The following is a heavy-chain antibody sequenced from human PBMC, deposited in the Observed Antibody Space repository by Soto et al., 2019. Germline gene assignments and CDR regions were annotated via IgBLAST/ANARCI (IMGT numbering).Heavy chain of an antibody. CDR1: GGSFSGYY. CDR2: INHSGST. CDR3: ARGFSSGCHDY. D-gene: IGHD6-19*01. Sequence: SETLSLTXAVYGGSFSGYYWSWIRQPPGKGLEWIGEINHSGSTNYNPSLKSRVTISVDTSKNQFSLKLSSVTAADTAVYYCARGFSSGCHDYWGQGTLVTVSS. V-gene: IGHV4-34*01. J-gene: IGHJ4*02.